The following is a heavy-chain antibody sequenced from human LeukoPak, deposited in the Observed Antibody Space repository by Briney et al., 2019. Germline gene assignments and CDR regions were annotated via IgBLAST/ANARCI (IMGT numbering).Heavy chain of an antibody. D-gene: IGHD2-8*01. CDR2: INPNSGGT. J-gene: IGHJ6*02. Sequence: ASVKVSSKASGYTFTGYYMHWVRQAPGQGLEWMGRINPNSGGTNYAQKFQGRVTMTRDTSISTAYMELSRLRSDDTAVYYCARDRSLIIKDYYYYGMDVWGQGTTVTVSS. V-gene: IGHV1-2*06. CDR3: ARDRSLIIKDYYYYGMDV. CDR1: GYTFTGYY.